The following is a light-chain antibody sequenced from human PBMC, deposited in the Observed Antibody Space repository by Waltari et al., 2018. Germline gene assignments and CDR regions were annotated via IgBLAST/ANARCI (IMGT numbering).Light chain of an antibody. J-gene: IGLJ3*02. V-gene: IGLV1-44*01. CDR1: NPNIGSNT. CDR3: AAWDESLKGWV. CDR2: GND. Sequence: QSVLTQPPSLSGTPGQRVTISCSGSNPNIGSNTVDWYKVLPGPAPKLLIHGNDQRPSGVPDRFSGSKFGASGSLAISGLQPEDESEYYCAAWDESLKGWVFGGGTRLTVL.